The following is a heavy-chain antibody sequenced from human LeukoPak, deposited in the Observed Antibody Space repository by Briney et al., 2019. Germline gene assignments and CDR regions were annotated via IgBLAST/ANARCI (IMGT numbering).Heavy chain of an antibody. V-gene: IGHV5-51*01. J-gene: IGHJ4*02. CDR1: GYSFTSYW. CDR2: IYPGDSDT. CDR3: ARGRVGYSYGPTYYFDY. D-gene: IGHD5-18*01. Sequence: GESLKISCKGSGYSFTSYWIGWVRQMPGKGLEWMGIIYPGDSDTRYSPSFQGQVTISADKSISTAYLQWSSLKASDTAMYYCARGRVGYSYGPTYYFDYWGQGTPVTVSS.